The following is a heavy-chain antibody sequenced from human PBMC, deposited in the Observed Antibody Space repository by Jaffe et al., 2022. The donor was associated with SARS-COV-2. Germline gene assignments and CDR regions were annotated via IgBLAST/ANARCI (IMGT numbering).Heavy chain of an antibody. V-gene: IGHV4-59*01. CDR1: GGSISSYY. Sequence: QVQLQESGPGLVKPSETLSLTCTVSGGSISSYYWSWIRQPPGKGLEWIGYIYYSGSTNYNPSLKSRVTISVDTSKNQFSLKLSSVTAADTAVYYCARYDFWSGHKGFDPWGQGTLVTVSS. CDR3: ARYDFWSGHKGFDP. CDR2: IYYSGST. J-gene: IGHJ5*02. D-gene: IGHD3-3*01.